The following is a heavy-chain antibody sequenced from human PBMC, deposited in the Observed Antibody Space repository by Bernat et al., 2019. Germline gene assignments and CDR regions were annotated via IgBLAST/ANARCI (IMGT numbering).Heavy chain of an antibody. CDR3: AREDYDFWSGYYGGLVWFDP. CDR1: GYTFTSYG. V-gene: IGHV1-18*04. D-gene: IGHD3-3*01. CDR2: ISAYNGNT. Sequence: QVQLVQSGAEVKKPGASVKVSCKASGYTFTSYGISWVRQAPGQGLEWMGWISAYNGNTNYAQKLQGRVTMTTDTSTSTAYMELRSLRSDDTAVYYCAREDYDFWSGYYGGLVWFDPWGQGTLVTVSS. J-gene: IGHJ5*02.